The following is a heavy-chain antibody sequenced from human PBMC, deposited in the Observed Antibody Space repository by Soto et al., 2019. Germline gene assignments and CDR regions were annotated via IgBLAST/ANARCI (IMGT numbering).Heavy chain of an antibody. CDR1: GFTFSSYG. D-gene: IGHD5-18*01. CDR3: AKDARAIQLVHYYGMDV. V-gene: IGHV3-30*18. J-gene: IGHJ6*02. CDR2: ISYDGSNK. Sequence: QVQLVESGGGVVQPGRSLRLSCAASGFTFSSYGMHWVRQAPGKGLEWVAVISYDGSNKYYADSVKGRFTISRDNSKNTRYLQMNSLRAEDTAVYYCAKDARAIQLVHYYGMDVWGQGTTVTVSS.